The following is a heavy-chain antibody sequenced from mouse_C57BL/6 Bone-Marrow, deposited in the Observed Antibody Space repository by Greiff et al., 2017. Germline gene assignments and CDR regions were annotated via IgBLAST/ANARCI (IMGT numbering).Heavy chain of an antibody. CDR1: GYSFTSYY. CDR3: ARTWLLPLFAY. Sequence: VQLQQSGPELVKPGASVKISCKASGYSFTSYYIHWVKQRPGQGLEWIGWIYPGSGNTKYNEEFKGKATLTADTSSSTAYMQLSSLTSEDSAVYYCARTWLLPLFAYWGQGTLVTVSA. J-gene: IGHJ3*01. CDR2: IYPGSGNT. V-gene: IGHV1-66*01. D-gene: IGHD2-3*01.